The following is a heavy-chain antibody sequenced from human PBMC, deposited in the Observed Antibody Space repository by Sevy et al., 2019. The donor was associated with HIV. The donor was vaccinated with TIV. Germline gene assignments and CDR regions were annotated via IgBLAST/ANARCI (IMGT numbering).Heavy chain of an antibody. D-gene: IGHD3-16*01. J-gene: IGHJ5*02. CDR1: VYTFSTYG. V-gene: IGHV1-18*01. CDR3: ARLSTARGESNWFDP. Sequence: ASVKVSCKASVYTFSTYGISWVRQAPGQGLEWMGWIGAYNGNRKYAQKFQDRITMTTDTSTSTAYMELRSLRSDDTAVYFCARLSTARGESNWFDPWGQGTLVTVSS. CDR2: IGAYNGNR.